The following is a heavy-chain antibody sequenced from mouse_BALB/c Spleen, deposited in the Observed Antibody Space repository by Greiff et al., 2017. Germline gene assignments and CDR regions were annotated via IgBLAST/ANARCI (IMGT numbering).Heavy chain of an antibody. Sequence: GGGLVQPKGSLKLSCAASGFTFNTYAMNWVRQAPGKGLEWVARIRSKSNNYATYYADSVKDRFTISRDDSQSMLYLQMNNLKTEDTAMYYCVRQTDSYYAMDYWGQGTSVTVSS. V-gene: IGHV10-1*02. CDR1: GFTFNTYA. J-gene: IGHJ4*01. CDR3: VRQTDSYYAMDY. CDR2: IRSKSNNYAT.